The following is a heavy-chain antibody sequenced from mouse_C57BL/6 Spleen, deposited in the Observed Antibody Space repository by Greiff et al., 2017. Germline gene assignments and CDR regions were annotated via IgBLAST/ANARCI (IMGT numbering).Heavy chain of an antibody. V-gene: IGHV1-64*01. J-gene: IGHJ2*01. D-gene: IGHD3-2*02. CDR2: IHPNSGST. CDR3: ARADSSGYVDY. Sequence: QVQLQQPGAELVKPGASVKLSCKASGYTFTSYWMHWVKQRPGQGLEWIGMIHPNSGSTNYNEKFKSKATLTVDKSSSTAYMQLSSLTSEDSAVYDCARADSSGYVDYWGQGTTLTVSS. CDR1: GYTFTSYW.